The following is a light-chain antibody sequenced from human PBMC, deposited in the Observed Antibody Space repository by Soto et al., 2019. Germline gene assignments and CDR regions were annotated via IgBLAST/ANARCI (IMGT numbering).Light chain of an antibody. CDR2: AAS. CDR1: QGISSY. CDR3: QQFNNWPPIT. Sequence: DIQMTQSPSTLSASVGDRVTITCRASQGISSYLAWYQQKPGKAPKLLIYAASTLQSGVPSRFSGSGSGTEFTLTISSLQSEDFAIFYCQQFNNWPPITFGGGTKVDIK. V-gene: IGKV1-9*01. J-gene: IGKJ4*01.